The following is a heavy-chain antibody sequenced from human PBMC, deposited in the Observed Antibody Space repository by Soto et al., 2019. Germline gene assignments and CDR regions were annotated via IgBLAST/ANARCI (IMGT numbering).Heavy chain of an antibody. CDR1: GFTFSSYW. V-gene: IGHV3-74*01. CDR3: ASSGAMVRGVIPFDY. Sequence: GGSLRFSCAASGFTFSSYWMHWVRQAPGKGLVWVSRINSDGSSTSYADSVKGRFTISRDNAKNTLYLQMNSLRAEDTAVYYCASSGAMVRGVIPFDYWGQGTLVTVSS. CDR2: INSDGSST. D-gene: IGHD3-10*01. J-gene: IGHJ4*02.